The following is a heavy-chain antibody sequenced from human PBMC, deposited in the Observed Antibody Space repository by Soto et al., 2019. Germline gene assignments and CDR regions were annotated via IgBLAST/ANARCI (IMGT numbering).Heavy chain of an antibody. V-gene: IGHV1-8*01. CDR2: MNPNSGNT. CDR1: GYTFTRYD. Sequence: ASVKGSCKASGYTFTRYDINWGRQATGQGREWMGWMNPNSGNTGYAQKFQGRVTMTRNTSISTAYMELSSLRSEDTAVYYCARGRPLRYFDWSTYYYSYGLHVWRPGTTVTLSS. D-gene: IGHD3-9*01. J-gene: IGHJ6*02. CDR3: ARGRPLRYFDWSTYYYSYGLHV.